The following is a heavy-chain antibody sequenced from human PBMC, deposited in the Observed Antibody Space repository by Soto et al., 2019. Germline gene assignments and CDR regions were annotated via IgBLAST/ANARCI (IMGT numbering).Heavy chain of an antibody. D-gene: IGHD7-27*01. CDR2: IYSGGTT. CDR1: GFTVSNNY. V-gene: IGHV3-66*01. J-gene: IGHJ4*02. CDR3: ARNSGSKLGPRTAGEGH. Sequence: VQLVESGGALVQPGGSLRLSCAASGFTVSNNYMSWVRQAPGKGLEWVSLIYSGGTTSYADSVKGRFTISRDSSKNTLNLQMNSLRAEDTAVYYCARNSGSKLGPRTAGEGHWGQGTLVTVSS.